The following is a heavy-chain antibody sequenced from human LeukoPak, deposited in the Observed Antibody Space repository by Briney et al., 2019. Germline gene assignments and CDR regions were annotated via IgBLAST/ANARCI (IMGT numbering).Heavy chain of an antibody. V-gene: IGHV3-23*01. D-gene: IGHD3-16*01. CDR2: IADAGT. Sequence: PGGSLRLSCAASGFTFNDFAMSWVRQSPGKGLEWVSTIADAGTYYANSVQGRFIISTDNSNNMLYLQMNSLISDDTAMYYCARNLGPFDVRGHGTMVTVSS. J-gene: IGHJ3*01. CDR3: ARNLGPFDV. CDR1: GFTFNDFA.